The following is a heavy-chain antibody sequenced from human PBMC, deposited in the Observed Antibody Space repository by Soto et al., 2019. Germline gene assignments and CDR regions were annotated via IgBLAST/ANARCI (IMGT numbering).Heavy chain of an antibody. CDR1: GFTFSHYW. V-gene: IGHV3-7*01. J-gene: IGHJ4*02. Sequence: EVQLAESGGALVQPGGSLRLSCAASGFTFSHYWMSWVRQAPGMGLEWVASMKHDGSEKYYVDSVKGRFTVSRDNAKNSLYLQMSSLSADDTAVYLCARGGGRYFDYWGQGTLVTVSS. CDR3: ARGGGRYFDY. CDR2: MKHDGSEK. D-gene: IGHD3-16*01.